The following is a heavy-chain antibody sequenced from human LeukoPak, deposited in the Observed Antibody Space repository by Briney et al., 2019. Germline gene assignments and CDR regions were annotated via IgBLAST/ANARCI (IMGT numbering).Heavy chain of an antibody. CDR2: INHDGSST. J-gene: IGHJ4*02. CDR1: GFTFSTFW. D-gene: IGHD3-22*01. CDR3: ARDGRRIQLWLSYYYDSSGCNYFDY. Sequence: PGGSLRLSCATSGFTFSTFWMHWVRQAPGKGLVWVSRINHDGSSTNYADSVKGRFTISRDNAKNTLYLQMNSLRAEDTTVYYCARDGRRIQLWLSYYYDSSGCNYFDYWGQGTLVTVSS. V-gene: IGHV3-74*01.